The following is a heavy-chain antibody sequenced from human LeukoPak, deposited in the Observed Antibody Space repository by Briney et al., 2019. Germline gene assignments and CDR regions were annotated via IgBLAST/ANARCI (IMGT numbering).Heavy chain of an antibody. D-gene: IGHD3-22*01. V-gene: IGHV4-34*01. CDR3: ARWSSNYYDSSGRRFDP. CDR2: INHSGST. J-gene: IGHJ5*02. CDR1: RGSFSDYY. Sequence: SETLSLTCAVYRGSFSDYYWSWIRQPPGKGLEWIGEINHSGSTNYNPSLKSRVTISVDTSKNQFSLKLNSVTAADTAVYYCARWSSNYYDSSGRRFDPWGQGTLVTVSS.